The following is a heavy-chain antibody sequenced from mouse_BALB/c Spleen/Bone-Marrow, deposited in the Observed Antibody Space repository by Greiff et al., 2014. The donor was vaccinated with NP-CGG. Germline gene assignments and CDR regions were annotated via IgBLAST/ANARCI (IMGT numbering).Heavy chain of an antibody. CDR1: GYTFTNYW. Sequence: VQLKQSGTVLARPGASLRMSCKASGYTFTNYWINWIKQRPGQGLEWIGATYPGNNDAKYTQKFKAKAKLTAVTSTSTADMELSSLTNEDSAVYYCARNWDWVFAYWGQGTLVTVSA. V-gene: IGHV1-5*01. CDR3: ARNWDWVFAY. CDR2: TYPGNNDA. J-gene: IGHJ3*01. D-gene: IGHD4-1*01.